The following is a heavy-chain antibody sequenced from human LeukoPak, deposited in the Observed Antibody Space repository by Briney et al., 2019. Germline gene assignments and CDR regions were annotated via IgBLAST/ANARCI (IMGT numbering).Heavy chain of an antibody. Sequence: GGSLRLSCAASGFTFSSSWMSWVRQAPGKGLEWVAHIKQDGSDKYYVDSEKGRFTISRDNAKNSLYLQLNSLRVEDTAMYYCARHSSGSYYTYWGQGTLVTVSS. CDR3: ARHSSGSYYTY. V-gene: IGHV3-7*01. J-gene: IGHJ4*02. CDR1: GFTFSSSW. CDR2: IKQDGSDK. D-gene: IGHD3-10*01.